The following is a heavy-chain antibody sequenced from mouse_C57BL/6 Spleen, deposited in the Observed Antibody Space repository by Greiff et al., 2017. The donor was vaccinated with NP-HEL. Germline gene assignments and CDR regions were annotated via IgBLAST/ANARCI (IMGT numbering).Heavy chain of an antibody. CDR1: GYTFTSYW. CDR3: ARWGYYYGSSTPYYFDY. J-gene: IGHJ2*01. Sequence: VQLQQPGAELVRPGSSVKLSCKASGYTFTSYWMHWVKQRPIQGLEWIGNIDPSDSETHYNQKFKDKATLTVDKSSSTAYMQLSSLTSEDSAVYYCARWGYYYGSSTPYYFDYWGQGTTLTVSS. V-gene: IGHV1-52*01. D-gene: IGHD1-1*01. CDR2: IDPSDSET.